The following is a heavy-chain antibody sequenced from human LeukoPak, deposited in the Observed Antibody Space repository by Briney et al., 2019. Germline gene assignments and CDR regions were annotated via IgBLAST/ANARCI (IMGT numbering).Heavy chain of an antibody. CDR3: ARVSTGGFKSASFDY. CDR1: GGSFSGYY. J-gene: IGHJ4*02. D-gene: IGHD2-8*02. V-gene: IGHV4-59*01. CDR2: IYYSGST. Sequence: SETLSLTCAVYGGSFSGYYWSWIRQPPGKGLEWIGYIYYSGSTNYNPSLKSRVTISVDTSKNQFSLKLSSVTAADTGVYYCARVSTGGFKSASFDYWGQGTLVTVSS.